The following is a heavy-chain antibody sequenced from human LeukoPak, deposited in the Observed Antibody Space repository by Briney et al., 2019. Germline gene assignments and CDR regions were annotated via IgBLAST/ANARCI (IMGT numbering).Heavy chain of an antibody. D-gene: IGHD2-21*02. CDR1: GFTFSSYA. V-gene: IGHV3-23*03. J-gene: IGHJ4*02. CDR2: IYSGGST. Sequence: GGSLRLSCAASGFTFSSYAMSWVRQAPGKGLEWVSLIYSGGSTYYADSVKGRFTISRDNSNNTLYLQMNSLRAEDTAIYYCAAHSHKDCWGQGTLVTVSS. CDR3: AAHSHKDC.